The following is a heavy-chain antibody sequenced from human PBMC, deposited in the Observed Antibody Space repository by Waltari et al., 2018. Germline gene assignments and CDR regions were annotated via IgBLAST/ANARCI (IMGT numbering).Heavy chain of an antibody. CDR3: ARSRADLIDVDYGMDV. V-gene: IGHV3-66*02. J-gene: IGHJ6*02. Sequence: EVQLVESGGGLVQPGGSLRLSCAASGITVGNNYMSWVRQAPGKGLELISLIYSSGSTYYANSVKGRFTISRDNSKNTLYLQMNSLRSEDTAVYFCARSRADLIDVDYGMDVWGQGTTVTVSS. CDR1: GITVGNNY. D-gene: IGHD3-10*02. CDR2: IYSSGST.